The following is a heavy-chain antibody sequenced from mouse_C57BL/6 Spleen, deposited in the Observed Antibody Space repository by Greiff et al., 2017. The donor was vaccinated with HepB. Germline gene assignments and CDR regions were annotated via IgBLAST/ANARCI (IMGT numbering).Heavy chain of an antibody. D-gene: IGHD2-1*01. J-gene: IGHJ2*01. CDR2: IDPSDSET. Sequence: VQLQQPGAELVRPGSSVKLSCKASGYTFTSYWMHWVKQRPIQGLEWIGNIDPSDSETHYNQKFKDKATFTVDKSSSTAYMQLSSLTSEDSAVYYCAREGIYGNYGGYFDYWGQGTTLTVSS. V-gene: IGHV1-52*01. CDR1: GYTFTSYW. CDR3: AREGIYGNYGGYFDY.